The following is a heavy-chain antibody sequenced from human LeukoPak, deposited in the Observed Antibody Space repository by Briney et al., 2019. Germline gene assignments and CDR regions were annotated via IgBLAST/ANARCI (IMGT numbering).Heavy chain of an antibody. J-gene: IGHJ4*02. CDR1: GFTVSSNY. V-gene: IGHV3-53*05. Sequence: GGSLRLSCAASGFTVSSNYMSWVRQAPGKGLEWVSVIYSGGSTYYADSVKGRFTISRDNSKNTLYLQMNSLRAEDTAVYYCAKDTTVNFPFRGYFDYWGQGNLVTVSS. CDR2: IYSGGST. CDR3: AKDTTVNFPFRGYFDY. D-gene: IGHD1-14*01.